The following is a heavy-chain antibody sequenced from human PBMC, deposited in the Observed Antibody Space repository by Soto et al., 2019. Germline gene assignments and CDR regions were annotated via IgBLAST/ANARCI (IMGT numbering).Heavy chain of an antibody. CDR3: ARLGGALYSSSWSPWYYYCMDV. D-gene: IGHD6-13*01. J-gene: IGHJ6*03. CDR1: GYSFTSYW. CDR2: IYPGDSDT. V-gene: IGHV5-51*01. Sequence: PGESLKISCKGSGYSFTSYWIGWVRQMPGKGLEWMGIIYPGDSDTRYSPSFQGQVTISADKSISTAYLQWSSLKASDTAMYYCARLGGALYSSSWSPWYYYCMDVWGKGTTVTVSS.